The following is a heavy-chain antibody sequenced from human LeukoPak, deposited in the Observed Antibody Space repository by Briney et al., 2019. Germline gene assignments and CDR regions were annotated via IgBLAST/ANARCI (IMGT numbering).Heavy chain of an antibody. CDR1: GFNFSNHA. CDR3: VKSQNTGNYYFDN. Sequence: GGSLRLSCAASGFNFSNHAMSWVRQAPGKGLGRVSGITTTGANTYYADSVKGRFTISRDNSKNTLSLLMSDLRAEDTAIYYCVKSQNTGNYYFDNWGQGTLVTVSS. J-gene: IGHJ4*02. D-gene: IGHD2-8*02. CDR2: ITTTGANT. V-gene: IGHV3-23*01.